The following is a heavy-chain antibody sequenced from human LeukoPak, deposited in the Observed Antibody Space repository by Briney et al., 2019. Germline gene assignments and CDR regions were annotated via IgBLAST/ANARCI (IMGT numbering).Heavy chain of an antibody. V-gene: IGHV1-2*06. CDR2: INPNSGGI. Sequence: GASVKVSFKASGYTFTGYYMHWVRQAPGQGLEWMGRINPNSGGINYAQKFQGRVTMTRDTSISTAYMELSRLRSDDTAVYYCAREYYDSSGYASWGQGTLVTVSS. D-gene: IGHD3-22*01. J-gene: IGHJ5*02. CDR1: GYTFTGYY. CDR3: AREYYDSSGYAS.